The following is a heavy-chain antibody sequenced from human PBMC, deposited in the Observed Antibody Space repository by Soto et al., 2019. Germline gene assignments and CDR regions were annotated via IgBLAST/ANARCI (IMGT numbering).Heavy chain of an antibody. D-gene: IGHD4-17*01. CDR3: ARPTHPGDLVDFDY. CDR2: IWYDGSNK. J-gene: IGHJ4*02. CDR1: GFTFSSYG. Sequence: GGSLRLSCAASGFTFSSYGMHWVRQAPGKGLEWVAVIWYDGSNKYYADSVKGRFTIPRDNSKNTLYLQMNSLRAEDTAVYYCARPTHPGDLVDFDYWGQGTLVTVSS. V-gene: IGHV3-33*01.